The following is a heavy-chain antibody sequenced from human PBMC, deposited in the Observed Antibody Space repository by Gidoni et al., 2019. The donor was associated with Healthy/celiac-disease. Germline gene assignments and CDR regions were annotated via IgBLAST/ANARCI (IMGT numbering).Heavy chain of an antibody. V-gene: IGHV1-3*01. J-gene: IGHJ4*02. D-gene: IGHD2-21*01. CDR2: SNADNGNT. Sequence: QVQLVQSGAEVKKPGASVKVSCKAAGYTFTSYAMHWVRQAPGQRLEWMGWSNADNGNTKYSQKFQGRVTITRNTSASTAYMGLSSLSSEDAAVYYCATPRGMWPRDYLDYWGQGTLVTVSS. CDR1: GYTFTSYA. CDR3: ATPRGMWPRDYLDY.